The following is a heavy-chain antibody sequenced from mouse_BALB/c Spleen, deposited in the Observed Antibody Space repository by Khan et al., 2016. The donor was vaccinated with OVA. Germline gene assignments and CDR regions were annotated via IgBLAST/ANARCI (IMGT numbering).Heavy chain of an antibody. CDR1: GYTFTSYW. CDR2: IYPGIGDT. V-gene: IGHV1-87*01. CDR3: ARTGGTYDGYFGYFDV. Sequence: QVQLQQSGAELARPGASVKLSCTASGYTFTSYWMQWVKQRPGQGLEWIGAIYPGIGDTRYTQKFKGKATLTADKSSTTAYIQLSSLASEDSVVYYCARTGGTYDGYFGYFDVWGAGTTVTVSS. D-gene: IGHD2-3*01. J-gene: IGHJ1*01.